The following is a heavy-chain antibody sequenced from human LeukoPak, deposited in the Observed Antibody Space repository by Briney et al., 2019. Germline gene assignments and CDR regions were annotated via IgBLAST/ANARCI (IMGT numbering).Heavy chain of an antibody. CDR1: GDSISSSSYY. D-gene: IGHD3-22*01. Sequence: PSETLSLTCTVSGDSISSSSYYWGWIRQPPGKGLEWIGSIYYSGSTYYNPSLKSRVTISVDTSKNQFSLKLSSVTAADTAVYYCARLRPYDSSLFDPWGQGTLVTVSS. CDR3: ARLRPYDSSLFDP. J-gene: IGHJ5*02. CDR2: IYYSGST. V-gene: IGHV4-39*01.